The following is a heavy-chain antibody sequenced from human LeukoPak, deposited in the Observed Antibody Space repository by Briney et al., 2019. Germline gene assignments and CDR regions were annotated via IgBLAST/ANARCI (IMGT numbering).Heavy chain of an antibody. Sequence: GGSLRLSCAASGFTFSSYSMGWVRQAPGKGLEWVSSISSSSSTIYYADSVKGRFTISRDNSKNTLSLQMNSLRTEDTAVFYCAKGSGGSGSFYNHFDCWGQGTLATVSS. CDR1: GFTFSSYS. CDR3: AKGSGGSGSFYNHFDC. D-gene: IGHD3-10*01. J-gene: IGHJ4*02. V-gene: IGHV3-21*01. CDR2: ISSSSSTI.